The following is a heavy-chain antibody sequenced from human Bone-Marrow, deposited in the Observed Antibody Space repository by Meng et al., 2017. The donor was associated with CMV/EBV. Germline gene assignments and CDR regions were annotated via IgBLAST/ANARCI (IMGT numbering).Heavy chain of an antibody. CDR3: ARDRHSYSSGWYFRWFDP. V-gene: IGHV3-11*05. D-gene: IGHD6-19*01. CDR2: ISSSSSYT. J-gene: IGHJ5*02. CDR1: GLTFSDYY. Sequence: GRPGGSGGGLVKPGGSLRLSCAALGLTFSDYYMSWIRQAPGKGLEWVSYISSSSSYTNYADSVKGRFTISRDNAKNSLYLQMNSLRAEDTAVYYCARDRHSYSSGWYFRWFDPWGQGTLVTVSS.